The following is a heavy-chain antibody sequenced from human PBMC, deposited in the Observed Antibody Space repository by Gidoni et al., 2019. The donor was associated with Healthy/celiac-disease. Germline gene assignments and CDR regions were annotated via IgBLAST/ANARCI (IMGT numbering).Heavy chain of an antibody. D-gene: IGHD3-10*01. Sequence: QVQLQESGPGLVKPSPTLSLTCTVSGGSISSGGYYWRWIRQHPGKGLEWIGYIYYSGSTYYNPSLKSRVTISVDTSKNQFSLKLSSVTAADTAVYYCARGFGDSEGTYFDYWGQGTLVTVSS. CDR2: IYYSGST. CDR1: GGSISSGGYY. V-gene: IGHV4-31*03. J-gene: IGHJ4*02. CDR3: ARGFGDSEGTYFDY.